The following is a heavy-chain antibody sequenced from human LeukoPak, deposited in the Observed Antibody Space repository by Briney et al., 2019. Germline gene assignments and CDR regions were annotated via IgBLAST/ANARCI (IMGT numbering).Heavy chain of an antibody. V-gene: IGHV3-23*01. CDR2: ISGSGGST. J-gene: IGHJ4*02. CDR3: ARRFYYGSGSFDY. CDR1: GFTFSSYG. Sequence: GGTLRLSCAASGFTFSSYGMSWVRQAPGKGLEWVSAISGSGGSTYYADSVKGRFTISRDNSKNTLYLQMNSLRAEDTAVYYCARRFYYGSGSFDYWAREPWSPSPQ. D-gene: IGHD3-10*01.